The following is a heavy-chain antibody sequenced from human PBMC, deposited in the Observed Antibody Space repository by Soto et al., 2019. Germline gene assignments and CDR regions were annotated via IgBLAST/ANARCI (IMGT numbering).Heavy chain of an antibody. CDR1: GGSISSYY. Sequence: SETLSLTCTVSGGSISSYYWSWIRQPPGKGLEWIGYIYYSGSTNYNPSLKSRVTISVDTSKNQFSLKLSSATAADNAVYYCARHSNRNYGLYYFDYWGLGALVTVSS. J-gene: IGHJ4*02. V-gene: IGHV4-59*08. CDR2: IYYSGST. D-gene: IGHD4-4*01. CDR3: ARHSNRNYGLYYFDY.